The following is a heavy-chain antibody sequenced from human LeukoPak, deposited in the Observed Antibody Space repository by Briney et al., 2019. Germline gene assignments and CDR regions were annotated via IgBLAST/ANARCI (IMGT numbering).Heavy chain of an antibody. CDR1: GGSISSYY. D-gene: IGHD3-22*01. CDR2: IYYSGST. Sequence: PSETLSLTCTVSGGSISSYYWSWIRQPPGKGLEWIGYIYYSGSTNYNPSLKSRVTISVDTPKNQFSLKLSSVTAADTAVYYCARGGYYDSSGYYYVGYFQHWGQGTLVTVSS. V-gene: IGHV4-59*01. CDR3: ARGGYYDSSGYYYVGYFQH. J-gene: IGHJ1*01.